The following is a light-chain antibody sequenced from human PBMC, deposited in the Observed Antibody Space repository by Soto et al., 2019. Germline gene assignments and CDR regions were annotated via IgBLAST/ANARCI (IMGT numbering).Light chain of an antibody. Sequence: VLKQSTGILSWSPGERAPLSCRATQSISASYLAWYQQKPGQAPRLLIYGSSSRATGIPDRFSGRGSGTDFTLTISRLEPEDFAVYYCQQYGTSPRTFGQGTKVDIK. CDR1: QSISASY. V-gene: IGKV3-20*01. CDR3: QQYGTSPRT. J-gene: IGKJ1*01. CDR2: GSS.